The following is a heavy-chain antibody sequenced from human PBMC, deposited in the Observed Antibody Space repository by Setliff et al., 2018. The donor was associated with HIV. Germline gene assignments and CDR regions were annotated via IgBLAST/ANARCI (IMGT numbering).Heavy chain of an antibody. CDR3: ARGRWSIHDACDI. CDR1: GGSIRSGSYY. V-gene: IGHV4-61*02. CDR2: IYTSGST. J-gene: IGHJ3*02. Sequence: SETLSLTCTVSGGSIRSGSYYWSWIRQPAGKGLEWIGRIYTSGSTNYNPSLKSRVTISVDTSKNQFSLNLSSVTAADTAVYYCARGRWSIHDACDIWGQGTMVTVSS. D-gene: IGHD2-15*01.